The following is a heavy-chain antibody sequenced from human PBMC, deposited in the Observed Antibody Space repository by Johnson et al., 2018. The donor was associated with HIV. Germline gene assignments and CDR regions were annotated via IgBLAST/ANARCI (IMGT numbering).Heavy chain of an antibody. Sequence: EVQLVESGGGLVQSGESLRLSCAASGITVNTNYMSWVRRAPGKGLEWVSVIFSVGNTSYADSVKGRFSISRDNAKSSVYLQMISLRAEDTSVYYCARRGLANAFDIWGQGTMVTVSS. CDR2: IFSVGNT. D-gene: IGHD3-10*01. V-gene: IGHV3-66*01. CDR1: GITVNTNY. J-gene: IGHJ3*02. CDR3: ARRGLANAFDI.